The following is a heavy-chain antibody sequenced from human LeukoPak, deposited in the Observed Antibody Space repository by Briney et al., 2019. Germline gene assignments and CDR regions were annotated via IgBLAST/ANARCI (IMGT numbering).Heavy chain of an antibody. D-gene: IGHD3-10*01. CDR2: IYYSGST. Sequence: SETLSLTCTVSGGSISSSSYYWGWIRQPPGKGLEWIGSIYYSGSTYYNPSLKSRVTISVDTSKNQFSLKLSSVTAADTAVYYCARGRGFGESWGQGTLVTVSS. CDR1: GGSISSSSYY. V-gene: IGHV4-39*07. CDR3: ARGRGFGES. J-gene: IGHJ5*02.